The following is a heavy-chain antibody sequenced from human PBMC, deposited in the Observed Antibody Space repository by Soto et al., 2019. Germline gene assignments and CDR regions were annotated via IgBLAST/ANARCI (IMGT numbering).Heavy chain of an antibody. CDR2: INHSGST. J-gene: IGHJ5*02. V-gene: IGHV4-34*01. CDR1: GGPFSGYY. CDR3: ARSGYFDCGLLGHTHNWFDP. D-gene: IGHD3-9*01. Sequence: PSETLSLTCAVYGGPFSGYYWSWLRKPRGKGLEWIGAINHSGSTNYNPSLKSRVTISVYTSKNQFSLKLSSVTAADTAVYYCARSGYFDCGLLGHTHNWFDPWGQGTLVAVSS.